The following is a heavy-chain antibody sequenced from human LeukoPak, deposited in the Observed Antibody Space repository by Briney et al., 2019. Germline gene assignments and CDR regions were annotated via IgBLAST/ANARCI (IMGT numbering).Heavy chain of an antibody. Sequence: SETLSLTCTVSGYSISSGHYWGWIRQPPGKGLEWIGSIYHSGSTYYNPSLKSRVTISVDTSKNQFSLKLSSVTAADTAVYYCASHNYYDSSNFDYWGQGTLVTVSS. J-gene: IGHJ4*02. CDR1: GYSISSGHY. D-gene: IGHD3-22*01. CDR2: IYHSGST. CDR3: ASHNYYDSSNFDY. V-gene: IGHV4-38-2*02.